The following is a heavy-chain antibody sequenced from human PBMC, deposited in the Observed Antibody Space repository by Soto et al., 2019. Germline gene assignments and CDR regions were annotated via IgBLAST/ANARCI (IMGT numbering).Heavy chain of an antibody. CDR3: AKDHPDSSGYYQE. Sequence: GGSLRLSCAASGFTFSSYSMNWVRQAPGKGLEWVAVISYDGSNKYYADSVKGRFTISRDNSKNTLYLQMNSLRAEDTAVYYCAKDHPDSSGYYQEWGQGTLVTVSS. CDR1: GFTFSSYS. V-gene: IGHV3-30*18. CDR2: ISYDGSNK. J-gene: IGHJ4*02. D-gene: IGHD3-22*01.